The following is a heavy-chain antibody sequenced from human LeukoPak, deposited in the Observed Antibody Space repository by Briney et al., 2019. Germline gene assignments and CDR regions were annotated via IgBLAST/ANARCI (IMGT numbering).Heavy chain of an antibody. D-gene: IGHD3-10*01. J-gene: IGHJ4*02. CDR2: IKSKNNGGTT. V-gene: IGHV3-15*01. CDR1: GFTFRNAW. CDR3: TTGSTSDYSSGSYTTIDY. Sequence: NSGGSLRLSCAASGFTFRNAWMSWVRQAPGKGLEWVGRIKSKNNGGTTDYAAPVTGRFTISRDDSRNTLYLQMNSLKTEDTGVYYCTTGSTSDYSSGSYTTIDYWGQGTLVTVSS.